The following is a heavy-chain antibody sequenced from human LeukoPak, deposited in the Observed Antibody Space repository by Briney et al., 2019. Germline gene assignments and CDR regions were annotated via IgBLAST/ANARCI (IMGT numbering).Heavy chain of an antibody. CDR1: GFSFSSYW. V-gene: IGHV3-7*01. CDR3: ARGRLQVGY. D-gene: IGHD4-11*01. CDR2: IKQDGSEK. Sequence: GGSLRLSCAAYGFSFSSYWMSWVRQAPGKGLEWVANIKQDGSEKYYVDSVKGRFTISRDNAKNSLYLQMNSLRAEDTAVYYCARGRLQVGYWGQGTLVTVSS. J-gene: IGHJ4*02.